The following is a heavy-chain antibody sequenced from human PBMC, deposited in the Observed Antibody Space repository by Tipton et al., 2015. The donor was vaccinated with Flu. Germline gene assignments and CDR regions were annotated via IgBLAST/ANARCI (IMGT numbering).Heavy chain of an antibody. V-gene: IGHV4-61*02. J-gene: IGHJ5*01. CDR1: GWSISSSSYY. CDR3: ARELGAFNWFDS. Sequence: LRLSCSVSGWSISSSSYYWGWSRQPAGKGLEWIGRIYISGRTEYSPSLKSRASITVDRAKNQFSLKLNSVTAAGTAVFYCARELGAFNWFDSWGRGTLVTVSS. CDR2: IYISGRT. D-gene: IGHD3-16*01.